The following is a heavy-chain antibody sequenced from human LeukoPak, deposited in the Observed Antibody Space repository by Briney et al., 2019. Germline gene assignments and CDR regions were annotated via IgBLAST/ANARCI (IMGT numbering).Heavy chain of an antibody. V-gene: IGHV1-69*01. J-gene: IGHJ6*03. CDR1: GGTFSSYA. CDR2: IIPIFGTA. D-gene: IGHD3-10*01. Sequence: SVKVSCKASGGTFSSYAISWVRQAPGQGLEWMGGIIPIFGTANYAQKFQGRVTITADESTSTAYMELSSLRSEDTAVYYCARDAGYYYGSEYYYYYYYMDVWGKGTTVTISS. CDR3: ARDAGYYYGSEYYYYYYYMDV.